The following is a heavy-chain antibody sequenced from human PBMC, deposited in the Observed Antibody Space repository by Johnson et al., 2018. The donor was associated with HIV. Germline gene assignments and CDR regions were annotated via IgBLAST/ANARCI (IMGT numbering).Heavy chain of an antibody. CDR3: ARDRVLVAYASLDAFDL. Sequence: QVQLVESGGGLVKPGGSLRLSCVASGFTFSDYYMSWIRQAPGKGLEWVSYISSSAGTISYTDSVKGRFTISRDNAKNSLYLQMNSLTAEDTAVYYCARDRVLVAYASLDAFDLWGQGTIVTVSS. V-gene: IGHV3-11*04. CDR2: ISSSAGTI. CDR1: GFTFSDYY. D-gene: IGHD2-8*02. J-gene: IGHJ3*01.